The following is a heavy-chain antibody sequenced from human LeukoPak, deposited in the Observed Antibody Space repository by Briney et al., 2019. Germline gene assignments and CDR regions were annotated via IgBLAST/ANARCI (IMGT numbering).Heavy chain of an antibody. J-gene: IGHJ4*02. CDR1: GGSISSSSYY. V-gene: IGHV4-39*01. CDR3: ARLEATTFGVVRGFDY. CDR2: IYYSGST. Sequence: PSETLSLTCTVSGGSISSSSYYWGWIRQPPGKGLEWIGSIYYSGSTYYNPSLKSRVTISVDTSKNQFSLKLSSVTAADTAVYYCARLEATTFGVVRGFDYWGQGTLVTVSS. D-gene: IGHD3-3*01.